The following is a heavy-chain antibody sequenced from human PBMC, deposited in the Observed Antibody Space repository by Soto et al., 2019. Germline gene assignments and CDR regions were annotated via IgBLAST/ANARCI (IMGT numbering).Heavy chain of an antibody. CDR1: GYTFTSYA. D-gene: IGHD6-19*01. CDR3: ARDLGGWTDY. V-gene: IGHV1-3*01. J-gene: IGHJ4*02. CDR2: INAGNGNT. Sequence: QVQLVQSGAEVKKPGASVKVSCKASGYTFTSYAMHWVRQAPGQRLEWMGWINAGNGNTKYSQKFQGRVTITRDTSASSADMELSSLRSEDTTVYYCARDLGGWTDYWGQVTLVTFAS.